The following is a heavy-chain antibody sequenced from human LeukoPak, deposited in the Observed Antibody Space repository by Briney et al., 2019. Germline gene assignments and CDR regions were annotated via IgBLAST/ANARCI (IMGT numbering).Heavy chain of an antibody. CDR2: IFGSGGSP. D-gene: IGHD5-18*01. J-gene: IGHJ4*02. CDR1: GFTFGSHA. Sequence: SGGSLRLSCEASGFTFGSHAMYWVRQAPGKGLEWVAGIFGSGGSPHYADPVKGRFTISRDNSRNTVYLQINSLRAEDTAVYYCGKTTGGYSSGQKPAWPVDFWGQGTLVTVSS. CDR3: GKTTGGYSSGQKPAWPVDF. V-gene: IGHV3-23*01.